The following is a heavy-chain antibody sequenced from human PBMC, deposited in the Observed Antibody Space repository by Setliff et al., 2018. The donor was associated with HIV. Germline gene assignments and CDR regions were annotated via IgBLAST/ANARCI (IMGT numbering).Heavy chain of an antibody. Sequence: ASVKVSCKVSGGIFDSYAINWVRQAPGQGVEWVGKISPDSGDTFYAQKFQGRVTLTRDTSITTAYMELSTLRDDDTAVYYCARARRDSYDRGRRNHYYIDVWGKGTTVTVSS. J-gene: IGHJ6*03. CDR2: ISPDSGDT. V-gene: IGHV1-2*02. CDR3: ARARRDSYDRGRRNHYYIDV. D-gene: IGHD3-22*01. CDR1: GGIFDSYA.